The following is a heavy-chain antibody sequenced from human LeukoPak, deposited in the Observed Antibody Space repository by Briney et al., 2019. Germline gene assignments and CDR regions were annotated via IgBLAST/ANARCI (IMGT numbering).Heavy chain of an antibody. V-gene: IGHV1-46*01. Sequence: ASVKVSCKASGYTFTGYYMHWVRQAHGQGLEWMGIINPSGGSTSYEQKFQGRVTMTRDTSTSTVYMELSSLRAEDTAVYYCARGRPTYCGGDCYAVYDYWGQGTLVTVSS. CDR1: GYTFTGYY. J-gene: IGHJ4*02. D-gene: IGHD2-21*02. CDR2: INPSGGST. CDR3: ARGRPTYCGGDCYAVYDY.